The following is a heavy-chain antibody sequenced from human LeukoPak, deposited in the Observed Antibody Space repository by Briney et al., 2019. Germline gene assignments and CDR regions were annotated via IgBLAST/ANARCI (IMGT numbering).Heavy chain of an antibody. Sequence: GGSLRLSCAASGFTFSSYGMHWVRQAPGKGLEWVAVIWYDGSNKYYADSVKGRFTISRDNSKNTLYLQMNSLRAEDTAVYYCARAEYYDYVWGSYRLGTFDYWGQGTLVTVSS. J-gene: IGHJ4*02. CDR3: ARAEYYDYVWGSYRLGTFDY. CDR1: GFTFSSYG. V-gene: IGHV3-33*08. CDR2: IWYDGSNK. D-gene: IGHD3-16*02.